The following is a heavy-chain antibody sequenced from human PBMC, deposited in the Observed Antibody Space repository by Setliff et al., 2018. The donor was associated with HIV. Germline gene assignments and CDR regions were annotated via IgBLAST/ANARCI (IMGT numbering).Heavy chain of an antibody. CDR1: GYTFTSYG. D-gene: IGHD6-6*01. CDR2: ISAYNGST. CDR3: ARRLSSSSSGSYYYYYMDV. Sequence: ASVKVSCKASGYTFTSYGISWVRQAPGQGLEWMGWISAYNGSTNYAQKLQGRVTMTTDTSTSTAYMELRSLRSDDTAVYYCARRLSSSSSGSYYYYYMDVWGKGTTVTVSS. V-gene: IGHV1-18*01. J-gene: IGHJ6*03.